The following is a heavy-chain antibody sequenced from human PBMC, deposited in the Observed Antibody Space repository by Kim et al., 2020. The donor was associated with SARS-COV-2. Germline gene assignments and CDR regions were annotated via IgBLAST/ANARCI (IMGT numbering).Heavy chain of an antibody. D-gene: IGHD6-13*01. Sequence: SETLSLTCTVSGGSISSSSYYWGWIRQPPGKGLEWIGSIYYSGSTYYNPSLKSRVTISVDTSKNQFSLKLSSVTAAETAVYYCARLPLYSSSWYVDYWGQGTLVTVSS. CDR2: IYYSGST. CDR3: ARLPLYSSSWYVDY. J-gene: IGHJ4*02. V-gene: IGHV4-39*01. CDR1: GGSISSSSYY.